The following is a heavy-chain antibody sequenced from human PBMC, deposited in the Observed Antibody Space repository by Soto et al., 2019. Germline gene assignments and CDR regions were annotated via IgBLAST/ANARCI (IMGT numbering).Heavy chain of an antibody. J-gene: IGHJ4*01. Sequence: QVQLQESGPGLVKPSGTLSLTCAVSGDSIGSGNWWSWVRQPPGKGLEWIGEISHSGITNYNPSLKSRVTFSVDKSNNQCSLKLTSVTAADTAIYYCARSPGSWRLDFWGHGTLVTVSS. D-gene: IGHD3-10*01. CDR1: GDSIGSGNW. V-gene: IGHV4-4*02. CDR3: ARSPGSWRLDF. CDR2: ISHSGIT.